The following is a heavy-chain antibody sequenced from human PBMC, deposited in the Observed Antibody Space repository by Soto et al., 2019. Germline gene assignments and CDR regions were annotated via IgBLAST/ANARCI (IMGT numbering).Heavy chain of an antibody. D-gene: IGHD3-3*01. Sequence: SETLSLTCTVSGGSVSSGSYYWSWIRQPPGKGLEWIGYIYYSGSTNYNPSLKSRVTISEDTSKNQFSLKLSSVTAADTAVYYCARVSFSVEWLFFDYWGQGTLVTVS. CDR3: ARVSFSVEWLFFDY. CDR1: GGSVSSGSYY. V-gene: IGHV4-61*01. CDR2: IYYSGST. J-gene: IGHJ4*02.